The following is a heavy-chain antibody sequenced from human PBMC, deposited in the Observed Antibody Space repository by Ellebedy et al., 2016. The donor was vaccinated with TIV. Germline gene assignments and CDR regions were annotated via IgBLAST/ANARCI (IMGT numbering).Heavy chain of an antibody. Sequence: MPSETLSLTCAVFGGSFNDYFWTWIRQPPGKGLEWIGEVNHSGNTNYNPSLKSRVTISVGTSKNQFSLKLSPVPAADTAVYYCARHPDSSNWYMVWWFDPWGQGTLVTVSS. CDR2: VNHSGNT. CDR3: ARHPDSSNWYMVWWFDP. CDR1: GGSFNDYF. D-gene: IGHD6-13*01. V-gene: IGHV4-34*01. J-gene: IGHJ5*02.